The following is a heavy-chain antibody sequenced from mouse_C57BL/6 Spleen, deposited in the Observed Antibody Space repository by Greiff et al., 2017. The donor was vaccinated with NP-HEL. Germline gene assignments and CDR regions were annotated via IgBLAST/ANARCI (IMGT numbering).Heavy chain of an antibody. CDR3: TREGYYGSSLYYAMDY. V-gene: IGHV5-9-1*02. CDR1: GFTFSSYA. J-gene: IGHJ4*01. CDR2: ISSGGDYI. D-gene: IGHD1-1*01. Sequence: EVQVVESGEGLVKPGGSLKLSCAASGFTFSSYAMSWVRQTPEKRLEWVAYISSGGDYIYYADTVKGRFTISRDNARNTLYLQMSSLKSEDTAMYYCTREGYYGSSLYYAMDYWGQGTSVTVSS.